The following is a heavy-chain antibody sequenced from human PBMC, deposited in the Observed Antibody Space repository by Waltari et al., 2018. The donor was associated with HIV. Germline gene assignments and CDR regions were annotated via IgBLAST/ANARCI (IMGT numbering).Heavy chain of an antibody. J-gene: IGHJ4*02. V-gene: IGHV1-8*01. Sequence: QVQLVQSGAEVKKPGASVRVSCKGSGFTFTSYDINWVRQAPGQGLEWMGWMNPNSGNTGYAQKFQGRVTMTRDTSIRTAYLDLSSRGSEDTAVFYCARASSRPLVYSSSSYFDLWGQGTSVTVSS. D-gene: IGHD6-6*01. CDR2: MNPNSGNT. CDR3: ARASSRPLVYSSSSYFDL. CDR1: GFTFTSYD.